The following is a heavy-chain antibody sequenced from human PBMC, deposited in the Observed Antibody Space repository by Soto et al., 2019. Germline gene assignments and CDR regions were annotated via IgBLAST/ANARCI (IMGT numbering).Heavy chain of an antibody. J-gene: IGHJ6*02. Sequence: GGSLRLSCAASGFTFSSYWMSWVRQAPGKGLEWVANIKQDGSEKYYVDSVKGRFTISRDNAKNSLYLQMNSLRAEDTAVYYCARAPDYDILTGYYQPGYYYYGMDVWGQGSTVTVSS. V-gene: IGHV3-7*03. CDR3: ARAPDYDILTGYYQPGYYYYGMDV. D-gene: IGHD3-9*01. CDR1: GFTFSSYW. CDR2: IKQDGSEK.